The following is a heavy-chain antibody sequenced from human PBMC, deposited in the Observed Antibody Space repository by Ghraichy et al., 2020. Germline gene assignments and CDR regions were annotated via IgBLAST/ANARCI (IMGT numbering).Heavy chain of an antibody. V-gene: IGHV3-53*01. D-gene: IGHD2-2*01. CDR1: GFTVSSNY. J-gene: IGHJ5*02. CDR2: IYSGDKT. Sequence: GGSLRLSCAASGFTVSSNYMSWVRQAPGKGLEWVSVIYSGDKTYYADSVKGRFTISRDNSKNTLYLQMNSLRAEDTAVYYCVRATRGWFDPWGQGTLVTVSS. CDR3: VRATRGWFDP.